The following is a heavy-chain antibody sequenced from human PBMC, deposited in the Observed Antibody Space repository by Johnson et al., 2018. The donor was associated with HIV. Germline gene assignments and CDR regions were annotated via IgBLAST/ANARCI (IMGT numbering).Heavy chain of an antibody. D-gene: IGHD6-19*01. V-gene: IGHV3-11*04. CDR2: ISSSGINI. J-gene: IGHJ3*02. CDR1: GFTFNDYY. CDR3: AREMGWLVLYYAVDI. Sequence: QMLLVESGGGLVKPGGSLRLSCAVSGFTFNDYYMTWIRQAPGRGPEWISYISSSGINIYYADAVKGRFTISRDNAKNTLYLQMNSLRAEDTAVYYCAREMGWLVLYYAVDIWGQGTMVTVSS.